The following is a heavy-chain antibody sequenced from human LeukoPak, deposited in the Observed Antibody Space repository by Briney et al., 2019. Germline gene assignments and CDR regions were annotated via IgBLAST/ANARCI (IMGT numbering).Heavy chain of an antibody. D-gene: IGHD4-17*01. CDR2: IYHTGST. CDR1: GGSLCIGGSC. CDR3: ARGNRFVTVTTGWYFDL. J-gene: IGHJ2*01. Sequence: SQTLSLTCAVSGGSLCIGGSCWSWVRDPPGRGLEWIGYIYHTGSTYYKTSLRSRVTISVDRYKNQFSLKLSSVTAADTAVYYCARGNRFVTVTTGWYFDLWGRGTLVTVSS. V-gene: IGHV4-30-2*01.